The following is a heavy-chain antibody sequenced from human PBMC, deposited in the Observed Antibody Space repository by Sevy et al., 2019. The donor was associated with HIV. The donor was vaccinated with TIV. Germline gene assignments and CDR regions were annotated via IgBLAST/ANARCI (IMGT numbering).Heavy chain of an antibody. CDR2: IWYDGSNK. V-gene: IGHV3-33*01. CDR1: GFTFSSYG. CDR3: XXXXXXXXXXXXXXYYYGMDV. Sequence: GGSLRLSCAASGFTFSSYGMHWVRQAPGKGLEWVAVIWYDGSNKYYADSVKGRFTISRDNSKNTLYLQMNSLRAEDXXXXXXXXXXXXXXXXXXXXYYYGMDVWGQGTTVTVSS. J-gene: IGHJ6*02.